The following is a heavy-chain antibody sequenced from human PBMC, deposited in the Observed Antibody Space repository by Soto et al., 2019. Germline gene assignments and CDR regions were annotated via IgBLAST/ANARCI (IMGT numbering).Heavy chain of an antibody. V-gene: IGHV4-4*02. Sequence: PSETLSLTCAVSGGSISSSNWWSWVRQPPGKGLEWIGEIYHSGSTNYNPSLKSRVTISVDKSKNQFSLKLSSVTAADTAVYYCARGPEVRGVILGYFDYWGQGTLVPVSS. CDR3: ARGPEVRGVILGYFDY. D-gene: IGHD3-10*01. CDR2: IYHSGST. CDR1: GGSISSSNW. J-gene: IGHJ4*02.